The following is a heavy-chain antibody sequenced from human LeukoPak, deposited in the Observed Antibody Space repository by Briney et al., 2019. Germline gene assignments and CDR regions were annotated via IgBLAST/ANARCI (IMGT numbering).Heavy chain of an antibody. V-gene: IGHV3-23*01. Sequence: GGSLKLSCAASGFTFGNFAMSWVRQPPGKGLEWLSTITKRVGTPTSANSVKGRFTISRDNSKNTLYLQMNSLRAEDTAVYYCAKDDLQYYDFWSGYYTRYYYYGMDVWGQGTTVTVSS. J-gene: IGHJ6*02. CDR2: ITKRVGTP. D-gene: IGHD3-3*01. CDR1: GFTFGNFA. CDR3: AKDDLQYYDFWSGYYTRYYYYGMDV.